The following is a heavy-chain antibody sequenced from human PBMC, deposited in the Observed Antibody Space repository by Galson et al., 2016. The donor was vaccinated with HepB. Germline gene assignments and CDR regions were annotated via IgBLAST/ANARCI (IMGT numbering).Heavy chain of an antibody. Sequence: SVKVSCKASGGTFNNYVITWVRQAPGQGLEWMGGIIPLFATTNYAQEFQGRVTITADESATTAYMELSSLRSEDTAVYYCARGPYIRGWLDSWGQGTLVTVSS. V-gene: IGHV1-69*13. D-gene: IGHD6-19*01. CDR1: GGTFNNYV. CDR3: ARGPYIRGWLDS. CDR2: IIPLFATT. J-gene: IGHJ4*02.